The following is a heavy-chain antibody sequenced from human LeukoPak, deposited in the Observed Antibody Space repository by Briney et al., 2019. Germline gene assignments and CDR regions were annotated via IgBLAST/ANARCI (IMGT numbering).Heavy chain of an antibody. J-gene: IGHJ4*02. CDR3: ARFYDILTGYFDY. CDR2: ISGSGGST. CDR1: GFTFSSYG. Sequence: GGSLRLSCAASGFTFSSYGMSWVRQAPGKWLEWVSGISGSGGSTYYADSVKGRYTISRDNSKNTLYLQMNSLRAEDTAVYYCARFYDILTGYFDYWGQGTLVTVSS. V-gene: IGHV3-23*01. D-gene: IGHD3-9*01.